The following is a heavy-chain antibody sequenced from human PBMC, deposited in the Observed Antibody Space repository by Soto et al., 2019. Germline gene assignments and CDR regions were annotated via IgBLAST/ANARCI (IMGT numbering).Heavy chain of an antibody. CDR3: EGIVQPRYYDGMDV. V-gene: IGHV1-69*12. D-gene: IGHD3-10*01. CDR2: IIPILGTA. J-gene: IGHJ6*02. CDR1: GGTFSSYA. Sequence: QVQLVQSGAEVKKPGSSVKVSCKASGGTFSSYAISWVRQAPGQGLEWMGGIIPILGTANYAKKCQGRVTITADESTSTAYMELSRLTSEDTSVYYGEGIVQPRYYDGMDVWGQGPTVTVSS.